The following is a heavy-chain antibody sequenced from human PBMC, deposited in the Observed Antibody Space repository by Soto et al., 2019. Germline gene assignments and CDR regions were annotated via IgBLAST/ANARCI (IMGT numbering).Heavy chain of an antibody. Sequence: LSLTCTVSGASITGSSYWSWIRQPAGKGLEWIGRFSLSGTTNYNPSLRSRVTMSADVSKNQFSLRLTSVTAADTALYYCARGMTPPGAPAWYYFDSWGQGTLVTVS. V-gene: IGHV4-61*02. CDR3: ARGMTPPGAPAWYYFDS. CDR2: FSLSGTT. D-gene: IGHD2-8*02. CDR1: GASITGSSY. J-gene: IGHJ4*02.